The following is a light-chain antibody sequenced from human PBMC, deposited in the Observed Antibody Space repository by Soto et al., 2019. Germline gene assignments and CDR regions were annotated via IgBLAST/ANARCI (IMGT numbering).Light chain of an antibody. CDR3: QQYENLPIT. J-gene: IGKJ5*01. V-gene: IGKV1-33*01. CDR1: HDISNY. Sequence: DIQMTQSPSSLSASVGDRVTITCQAIHDISNYLNWYQQKPGKAPKLLIYDASNLETGVPSRFSGSGSGTDFTFTISSLQPEDSATYYCQQYENLPITFGQGTRLEIK. CDR2: DAS.